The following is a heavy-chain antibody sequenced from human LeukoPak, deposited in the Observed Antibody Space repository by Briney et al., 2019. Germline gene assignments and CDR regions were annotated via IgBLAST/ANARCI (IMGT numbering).Heavy chain of an antibody. CDR1: GGSISTSSYY. CDR2: IYYSGST. J-gene: IGHJ4*02. V-gene: IGHV4-39*07. CDR3: AREGSGWFDY. Sequence: SETLSLTCTVSGGSISTSSYYWDWIRQPPGKRLEWLGSIYYSGSTYYNPSLKTRVTISVDPSKSQFSLKLSSVTAADTAVYYCAREGSGWFDYWGQGTLVTVSS. D-gene: IGHD6-19*01.